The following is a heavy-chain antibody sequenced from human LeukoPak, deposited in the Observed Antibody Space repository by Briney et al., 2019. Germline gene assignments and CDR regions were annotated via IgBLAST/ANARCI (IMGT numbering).Heavy chain of an antibody. D-gene: IGHD6-19*01. CDR2: INHSGST. J-gene: IGHJ5*02. CDR1: GGSFSGYY. V-gene: IGHV4-34*01. Sequence: PSETLSLTCAVYGGSFSGYYWSWIRQPPGKGLEWIGEINHSGSTNYNPSLKSRVTISVDTSKNQFSLKLSSVTAADTAVYYCARGGEYSSGWYTWFDPWGQGTLVTVSS. CDR3: ARGGEYSSGWYTWFDP.